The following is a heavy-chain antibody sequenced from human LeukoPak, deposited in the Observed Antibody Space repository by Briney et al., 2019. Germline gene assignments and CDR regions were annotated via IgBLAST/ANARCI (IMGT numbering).Heavy chain of an antibody. J-gene: IGHJ4*02. CDR3: ARLAIYDSSGYYYDY. CDR1: GGSISSYY. V-gene: IGHV4-59*08. D-gene: IGHD3-22*01. CDR2: IYYSGST. Sequence: PSETLSLTCTVSGGSISSYYWSWIRQPPGKGLEWIGYIYYSGSTNYNPSLKSRVTISVDTSKNQFSLKLSSVTAADTAVYYCARLAIYDSSGYYYDYWGRGTLVTVS.